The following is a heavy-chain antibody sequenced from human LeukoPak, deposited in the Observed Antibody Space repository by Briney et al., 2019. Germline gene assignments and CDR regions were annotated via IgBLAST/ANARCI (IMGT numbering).Heavy chain of an antibody. V-gene: IGHV3-30*02. Sequence: GGSLRLFCAASGFTFSSYGMHWVRHARGKGLEWVAFIRYDGSNKYYADSVKGRFTISRDNTKNTLYLQMNSLRAEDTAVYYCAKGPMARLDYWGQGTLVTVSS. CDR1: GFTFSSYG. CDR2: IRYDGSNK. D-gene: IGHD6-6*01. J-gene: IGHJ4*02. CDR3: AKGPMARLDY.